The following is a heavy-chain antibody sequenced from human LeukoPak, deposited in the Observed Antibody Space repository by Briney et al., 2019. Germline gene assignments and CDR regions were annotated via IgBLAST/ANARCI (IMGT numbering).Heavy chain of an antibody. CDR2: IYYSGST. J-gene: IGHJ4*02. CDR1: GGSIRSYY. Sequence: SETLSLTCTVSGGSIRSYYWSWIRQPPGKGLEWIGYIYYSGSTNYNPSLKSRVTISVDTSKNQFSLKLSSVTAADTAVYYCARVEYSSGWYSRFDYWGQGTLVTVSS. CDR3: ARVEYSSGWYSRFDY. D-gene: IGHD6-19*01. V-gene: IGHV4-59*01.